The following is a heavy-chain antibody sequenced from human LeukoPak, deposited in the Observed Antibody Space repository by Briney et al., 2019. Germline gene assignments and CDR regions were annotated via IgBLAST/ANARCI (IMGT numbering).Heavy chain of an antibody. CDR3: AKVRGTYSSGYFFDY. Sequence: PGRSLRLSCAASGFTFDNYAMPWVRQAPGKGLEWLSIISWNSGYIGYADSVKGRFTISRDNAKKSLDLQMNSLRAEDTAFYYCAKVRGTYSSGYFFDYWGQGTLVTVSS. CDR1: GFTFDNYA. D-gene: IGHD6-19*01. CDR2: ISWNSGYI. V-gene: IGHV3-9*01. J-gene: IGHJ4*02.